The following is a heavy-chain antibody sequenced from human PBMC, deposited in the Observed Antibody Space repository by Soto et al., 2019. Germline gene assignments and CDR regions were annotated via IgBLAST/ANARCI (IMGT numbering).Heavy chain of an antibody. D-gene: IGHD3-22*01. CDR1: GFNFSSYG. CDR2: IWNDGSNE. V-gene: IGHV3-33*01. Sequence: XGSLRLSCEAAGFNFSSYGIHWVRQAPGKGLEWVAIIWNDGSNEYYADSVKGRFTISRDNSKNTVYLQVIKLRAEDTAVYFCARDQTDSGGYSDYWGHGTLGTVSS. CDR3: ARDQTDSGGYSDY. J-gene: IGHJ4*03.